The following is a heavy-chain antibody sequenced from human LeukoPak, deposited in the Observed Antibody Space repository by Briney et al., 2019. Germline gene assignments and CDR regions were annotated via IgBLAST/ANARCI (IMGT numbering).Heavy chain of an antibody. J-gene: IGHJ6*02. V-gene: IGHV3-23*01. Sequence: GASLRLSCAASGFTFNIYAMSWVRQAPGKGPEWVSGISGSGSTTNYADSVKGRFTISRDNSKNTLYLQMNGLRVEDTAVYYCAKSSGSGPYFYGMDVWGHGTTVTVSS. CDR2: ISGSGSTT. D-gene: IGHD3-10*01. CDR1: GFTFNIYA. CDR3: AKSSGSGPYFYGMDV.